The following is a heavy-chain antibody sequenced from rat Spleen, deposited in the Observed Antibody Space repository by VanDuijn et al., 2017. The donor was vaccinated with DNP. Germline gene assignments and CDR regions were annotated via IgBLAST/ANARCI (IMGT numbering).Heavy chain of an antibody. Sequence: EVQLVESGGDLVQPGRSLKLSCAASGFTFSNYDLAWVRQAPTKGLEWIAASGPSGGNTYYRDSVKGRFTISRDNAKSSLYLQMDSLRSEDTATYYCTTESTYYGYFDYWGQGVMVPVSS. CDR3: TTESTYYGYFDY. CDR1: GFTFSNYD. CDR2: SGPSGGNT. V-gene: IGHV5-27*01. J-gene: IGHJ2*01. D-gene: IGHD1-9*01.